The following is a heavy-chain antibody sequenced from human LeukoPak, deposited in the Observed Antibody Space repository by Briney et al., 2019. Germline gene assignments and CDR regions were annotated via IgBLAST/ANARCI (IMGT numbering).Heavy chain of an antibody. CDR1: GYTFTSYD. V-gene: IGHV1-8*01. Sequence: ASVKVSCKASGYTFTSYDINWVRQATGQGLEWMGWMNPNSGNTGYAQKFQGRVTMTTNTSISTAYMELSSLRSEDTAVYYCATRNWGSEGAFDIWGQGTMVTVSS. J-gene: IGHJ3*02. D-gene: IGHD7-27*01. CDR2: MNPNSGNT. CDR3: ATRNWGSEGAFDI.